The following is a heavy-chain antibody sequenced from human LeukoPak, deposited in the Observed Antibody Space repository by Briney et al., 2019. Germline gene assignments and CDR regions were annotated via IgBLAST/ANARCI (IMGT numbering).Heavy chain of an antibody. CDR3: AKPTRRQYCSSTSCYDAFDI. Sequence: TGGSLRLSCAASGFTVSSNYMSWVRQAPGKGLEWVSVIYSGGSTYYADSVKGRFTISRDNSKNTLYLQMNSLRAEDTAVYYCAKPTRRQYCSSTSCYDAFDIWGQGTMVTVSS. CDR1: GFTVSSNY. CDR2: IYSGGST. J-gene: IGHJ3*02. V-gene: IGHV3-53*01. D-gene: IGHD2-2*01.